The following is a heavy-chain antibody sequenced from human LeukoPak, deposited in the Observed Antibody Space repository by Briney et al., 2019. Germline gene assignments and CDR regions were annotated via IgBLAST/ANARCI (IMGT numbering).Heavy chain of an antibody. Sequence: GGSLRLSCAASGFTFGTYAMSWVRQAPGKGLEWISAISGSGGSTYYADSVKGRFTISRDNSKNTLYLQMNSLRAEDTAVYYCAKSGQGYYTYYFDYWGQGTLVTVSS. V-gene: IGHV3-23*01. CDR1: GFTFGTYA. D-gene: IGHD3-3*01. J-gene: IGHJ4*02. CDR3: AKSGQGYYTYYFDY. CDR2: ISGSGGST.